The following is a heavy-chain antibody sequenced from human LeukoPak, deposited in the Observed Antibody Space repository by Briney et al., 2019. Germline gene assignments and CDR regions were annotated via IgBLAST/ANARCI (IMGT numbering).Heavy chain of an antibody. CDR1: EYSFTNYD. CDR2: VNADAGTT. D-gene: IGHD3-16*01. Sequence: ASVKVSCKTSEYSFTNYDINWLRQATGQGPEWMGWVNADAGTTGYAQKFQGRVTMTRDTSRSTAYMELRSLTSEDTAVYYCARVWGPTPIHYFDYWGQGTLVTVSS. J-gene: IGHJ4*02. CDR3: ARVWGPTPIHYFDY. V-gene: IGHV1-8*02.